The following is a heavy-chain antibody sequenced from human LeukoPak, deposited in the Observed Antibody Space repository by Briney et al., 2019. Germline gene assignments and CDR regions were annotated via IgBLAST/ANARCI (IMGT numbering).Heavy chain of an antibody. CDR3: ARGPDYGDRLDYFDY. J-gene: IGHJ4*02. CDR2: VKKDGNQ. Sequence: PGESLRLSCAASGFTFTRHWMGWVRQAPGKGLEWVGSVKKDGNQYSVDSVKGRFIISRDNARNSLSLQMSSLRVEDTAIYFCARGPDYGDRLDYFDYWGQGTLVTVSS. D-gene: IGHD4-17*01. V-gene: IGHV3-7*01. CDR1: GFTFTRHW.